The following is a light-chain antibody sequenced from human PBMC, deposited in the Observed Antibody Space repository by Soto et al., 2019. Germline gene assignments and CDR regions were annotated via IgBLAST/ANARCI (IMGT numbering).Light chain of an antibody. Sequence: QSVLTQPPSVSGAPGQRVTISCTGSSSNIGAGYDVHWYQQLPGTAPKLLIYDNSNRPSGDPDRFSGSKSGTSASLAITGLQAEDEADYYCQSYDSSLSGSSVFGTGTKVTVL. J-gene: IGLJ1*01. CDR2: DNS. V-gene: IGLV1-40*01. CDR1: SSNIGAGYD. CDR3: QSYDSSLSGSSV.